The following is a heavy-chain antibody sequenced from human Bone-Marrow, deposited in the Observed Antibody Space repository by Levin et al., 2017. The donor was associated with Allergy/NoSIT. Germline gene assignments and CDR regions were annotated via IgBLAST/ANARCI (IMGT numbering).Heavy chain of an antibody. Sequence: GGSLRLSCAASGFTFNNNWMHWVRQAPGKGLLWVSRINSDGSSTSYADSVKGRFTISRDNAKNTLYLQMNSLRVEDTAVYYCAGGQSTGTSRPGYWGQGTLVTVSS. CDR1: GFTFNNNW. D-gene: IGHD4-11*01. J-gene: IGHJ4*02. CDR3: AGGQSTGTSRPGY. CDR2: INSDGSST. V-gene: IGHV3-74*01.